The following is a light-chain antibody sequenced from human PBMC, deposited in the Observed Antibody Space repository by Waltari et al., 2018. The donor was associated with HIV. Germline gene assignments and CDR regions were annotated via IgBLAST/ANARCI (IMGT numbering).Light chain of an antibody. CDR2: RND. CDR1: KSNVGNNF. CDR3: ASWDDNLGHWV. V-gene: IGLV1-44*01. J-gene: IGLJ3*02. Sequence: QSVLTQPPSASRTPGQRVLMSCSGTKSNVGNNFVSWFQQVPGGPPKSVIYRNDRRPSGVPDRFSGAKSGSSASLAISGLQSDDEADYFCASWDDNLGHWVFGVGTKLTV.